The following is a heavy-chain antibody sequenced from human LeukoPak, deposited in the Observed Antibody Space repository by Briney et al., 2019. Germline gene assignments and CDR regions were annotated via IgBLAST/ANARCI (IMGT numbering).Heavy chain of an antibody. CDR2: IYTSGST. V-gene: IGHV4-4*07. J-gene: IGHJ4*02. CDR1: GGSISSYY. CDR3: ARVHDSSSNFDY. D-gene: IGHD3-22*01. Sequence: SETLSLTCTVSGGSISSYYWSWIRQPAGKGLEWIGRIYTSGSTNYNPSLKSRVTMPVDTSKNQFSLKLSSVTAADTAVYYCARVHDSSSNFDYWGQGTLVTVSS.